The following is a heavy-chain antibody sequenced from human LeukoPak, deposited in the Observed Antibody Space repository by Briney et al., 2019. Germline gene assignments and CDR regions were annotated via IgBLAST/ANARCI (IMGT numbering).Heavy chain of an antibody. J-gene: IGHJ6*02. CDR1: GYTFTSYG. Sequence: ASVKVSCKASGYTFTSYGIGWVRQAPGQGLEWMGWISAYNGNTNYAQKLQGRVTMTTDTSTSTAYMELRSLRSDDTAVYYCARNPWELSLYYYYGMDVWGQGTTVTVSS. V-gene: IGHV1-18*01. CDR2: ISAYNGNT. CDR3: ARNPWELSLYYYYGMDV. D-gene: IGHD1-26*01.